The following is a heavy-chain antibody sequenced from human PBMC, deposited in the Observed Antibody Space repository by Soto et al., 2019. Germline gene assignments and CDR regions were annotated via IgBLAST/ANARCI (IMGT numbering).Heavy chain of an antibody. J-gene: IGHJ4*02. CDR1: GLIFSDVW. CDR3: TTSNLGVDF. D-gene: IGHD1-1*01. Sequence: GGSLRLSCAASGLIFSDVWITWVRQAPGKGLEWVGRIKTKPDDGTIDYAAPVRGRFTISRDDSKNTLYLQMTSLTPDDTGVYYCTTSNLGVDFWGPGTLVTVSS. CDR2: IKTKPDDGTI. V-gene: IGHV3-15*01.